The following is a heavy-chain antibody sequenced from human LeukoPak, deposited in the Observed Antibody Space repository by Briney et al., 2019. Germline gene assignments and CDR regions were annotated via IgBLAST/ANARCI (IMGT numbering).Heavy chain of an antibody. CDR1: GGSISSYH. CDR3: ARDQEGNSSWIAWFHP. J-gene: IGHJ5*02. D-gene: IGHD6-13*01. Sequence: PSETLSLTCTVSGGSISSYHWSWIRQPPGKGLEWIGYIYYSGSTNYNPSLKSRVTISVDTSKSQFSLKLSSVTTADTAVYYCARDQEGNSSWIAWFHPWGQGTLVTVSS. V-gene: IGHV4-59*01. CDR2: IYYSGST.